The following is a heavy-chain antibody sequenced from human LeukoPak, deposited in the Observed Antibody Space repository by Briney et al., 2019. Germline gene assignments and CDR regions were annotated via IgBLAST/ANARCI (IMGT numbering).Heavy chain of an antibody. CDR2: IYTSGST. J-gene: IGHJ4*02. CDR3: ARKRGWQHDY. V-gene: IGHV4-4*09. CDR1: GGSISGDY. Sequence: SETLSLTCSVSGGSISGDYWSWNRQPPGKGLEWIGYIYTSGSTTYNPSLKSRVTISVDTSKNRFSLKLSSVTAADTAVFYCARKRGWQHDYWGQGTLVTVSS. D-gene: IGHD6-19*01.